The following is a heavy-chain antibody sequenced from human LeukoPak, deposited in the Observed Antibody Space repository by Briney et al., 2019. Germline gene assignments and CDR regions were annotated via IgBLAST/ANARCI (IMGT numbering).Heavy chain of an antibody. D-gene: IGHD6-19*01. CDR2: INPNSGGT. V-gene: IGHV1-2*02. CDR1: GHTFTGYY. Sequence: ASVKVSCKASGHTFTGYYMHWVRQAPGQGLEWMGWINPNSGGTNYAQKFQGRVTMTRDTSISTAYMELSRLRSDDTAVYYCAREDSSGFSPFDYWGQGTLVTVSS. J-gene: IGHJ4*02. CDR3: AREDSSGFSPFDY.